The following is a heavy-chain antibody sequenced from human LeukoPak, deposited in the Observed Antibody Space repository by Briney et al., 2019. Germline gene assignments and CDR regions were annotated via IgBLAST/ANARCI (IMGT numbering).Heavy chain of an antibody. CDR3: ARAEGVWGGIDY. CDR2: INPNSGGT. J-gene: IGHJ4*02. Sequence: ASVKVSCKASGYTFTGYYMHWVRQAPGQGLEWMGWINPNSGGTNYAQKFQGRVTMTRDTSTSTAYMDLRSLRSDDTAVYYCARAEGVWGGIDYWGQGTLVTVSS. CDR1: GYTFTGYY. D-gene: IGHD3-10*01. V-gene: IGHV1-2*02.